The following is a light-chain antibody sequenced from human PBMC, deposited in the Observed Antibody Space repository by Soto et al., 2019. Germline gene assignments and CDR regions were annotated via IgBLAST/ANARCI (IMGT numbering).Light chain of an antibody. Sequence: QLVLTQSPSASASLGVSVKLTCSLSSGHNSYAIAWHQQQPEKGPRFLMKVNSDGSHSKGDGIPDRFSGSSSGSERHLTISSLQSEDEADYYCQTWGTGIRVFGGGTKLTVL. CDR3: QTWGTGIRV. CDR1: SGHNSYA. CDR2: VNSDGSH. J-gene: IGLJ2*01. V-gene: IGLV4-69*01.